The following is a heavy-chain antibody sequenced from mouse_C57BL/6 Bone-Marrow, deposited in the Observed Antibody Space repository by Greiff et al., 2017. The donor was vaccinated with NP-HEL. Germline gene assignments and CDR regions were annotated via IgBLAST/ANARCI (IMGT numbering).Heavy chain of an antibody. V-gene: IGHV1-64*01. CDR3: GPPFYPLMDY. J-gene: IGHJ4*01. CDR2: IHPNSGST. Sequence: QVQLQQPGAELVKPGASVKLSCKASGYTFTSYWMHWVKQRPGQGLEWIGMIHPNSGSTNYNEKFKSKATLTVDKSSSTAYMQLSSLTSEYSAVYYCGPPFYPLMDYWGQGTSVTVSS. CDR1: GYTFTSYW. D-gene: IGHD2-1*01.